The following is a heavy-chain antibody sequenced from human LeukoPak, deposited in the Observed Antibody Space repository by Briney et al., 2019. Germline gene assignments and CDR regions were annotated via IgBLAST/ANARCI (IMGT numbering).Heavy chain of an antibody. CDR3: ARINGIVGATDPNYYYYYGMDV. V-gene: IGHV2-70*11. D-gene: IGHD1-26*01. J-gene: IGHJ6*02. CDR1: GFSLSTSGMC. CDR2: IAWDDDK. Sequence: SGPTLVNPTQTLTLTCTLSGFSLSTSGMCVSWIRQPPGKALEWLARIAWDDDKYYSTSLKTRLTISKDTSRDQVVLTMTNMDPVDTATYYCARINGIVGATDPNYYYYYGMDVWGQGTTVTVSS.